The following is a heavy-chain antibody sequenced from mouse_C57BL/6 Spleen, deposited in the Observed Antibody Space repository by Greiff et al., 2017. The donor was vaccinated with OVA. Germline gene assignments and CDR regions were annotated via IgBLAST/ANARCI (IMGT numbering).Heavy chain of an antibody. CDR3: ARRTTVPATGYFDV. Sequence: QVHVKQPGAELVRPGSSVKLSCKASGYTFTSYWMHWVKQRPIQGLEWIGNIDPSDSETHYNQKFKDKATLTVDKSSSTAYMQLSSLTSEDSAVYYCARRTTVPATGYFDVWGTGTTVTVSS. J-gene: IGHJ1*03. V-gene: IGHV1-52*01. D-gene: IGHD1-1*01. CDR2: IDPSDSET. CDR1: GYTFTSYW.